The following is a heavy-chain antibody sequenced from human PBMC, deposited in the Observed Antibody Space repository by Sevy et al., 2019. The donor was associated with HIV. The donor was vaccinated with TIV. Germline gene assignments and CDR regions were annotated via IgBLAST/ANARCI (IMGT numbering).Heavy chain of an antibody. CDR3: AKDSDDFWSGYASTFLDY. CDR1: GFTFSSYG. CDR2: ISYDGSNK. J-gene: IGHJ4*02. Sequence: GESLKISCAASGFTFSSYGMHWVRQAPGKGLECVAVISYDGSNKYYADSVKGRFTISRDNSKNTLYLQMNSLRAEDTAVYYCAKDSDDFWSGYASTFLDYWGQGTLVTVSS. V-gene: IGHV3-30*18. D-gene: IGHD3-3*01.